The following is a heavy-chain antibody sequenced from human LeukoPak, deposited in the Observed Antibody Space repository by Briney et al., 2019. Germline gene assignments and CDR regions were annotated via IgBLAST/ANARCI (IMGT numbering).Heavy chain of an antibody. J-gene: IGHJ5*02. CDR1: GGTFSSYA. Sequence: SVRVSCKASGGTFSSYAISWVRQAPGQGLEWMGRIIPILGIANYAQKFQGRVTITADKSTSTAYMELSSLRSEDTAVYYCAREGYDSSGYYLSGWFDPWGQGTLVTVSS. V-gene: IGHV1-69*04. CDR3: AREGYDSSGYYLSGWFDP. D-gene: IGHD3-22*01. CDR2: IIPILGIA.